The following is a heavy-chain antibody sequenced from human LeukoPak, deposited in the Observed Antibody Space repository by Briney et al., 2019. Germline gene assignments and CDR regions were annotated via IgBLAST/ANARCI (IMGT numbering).Heavy chain of an antibody. CDR3: ARQGMIPY. CDR2: IYPGDSDT. D-gene: IGHD3-16*01. CDR1: GYSFINHW. J-gene: IGHJ4*02. V-gene: IGHV5-51*01. Sequence: GESLKISCKDSGYSFINHWIGWVRQMPGTGLEWMGSIYPGDSDTRYSPSFQGQVTISADSSSNTAYLQWSSLKASDTAMYYCARQGMIPYWGQGTLVTVSS.